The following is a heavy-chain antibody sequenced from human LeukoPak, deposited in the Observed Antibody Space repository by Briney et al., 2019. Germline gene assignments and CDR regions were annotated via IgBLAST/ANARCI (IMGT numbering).Heavy chain of an antibody. V-gene: IGHV4-59*01. D-gene: IGHD6-13*01. Sequence: SETLSLTCTVSGGSISSYYWSWIRRPPGKGLEWIGYIYYSGSINYNPSLKSRVTISVDTSKNQFSLKLISVTAADTAVYYCARVSGSSWYPTPDAFDIWGQGTMVTVSS. CDR2: IYYSGSI. CDR3: ARVSGSSWYPTPDAFDI. CDR1: GGSISSYY. J-gene: IGHJ3*02.